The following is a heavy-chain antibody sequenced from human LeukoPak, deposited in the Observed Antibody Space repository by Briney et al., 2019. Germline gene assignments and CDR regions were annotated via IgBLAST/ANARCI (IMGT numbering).Heavy chain of an antibody. Sequence: GGSPRLSCAASGFTFSSYSMNWVRQAPGKGLEWVSSISSSSSYIYYADSVKGRFTISRDNAKNSLYLQMNSLRAEDTAVYYCARDQSDGSGSYYSFDYWGQGTLVTVSS. CDR3: ARDQSDGSGSYYSFDY. D-gene: IGHD3-10*01. V-gene: IGHV3-21*01. CDR1: GFTFSSYS. J-gene: IGHJ4*02. CDR2: ISSSSSYI.